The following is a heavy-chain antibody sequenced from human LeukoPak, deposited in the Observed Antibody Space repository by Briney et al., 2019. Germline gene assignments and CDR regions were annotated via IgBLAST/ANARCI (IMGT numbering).Heavy chain of an antibody. Sequence: GGSLSLSCAASGFTFSDYYMSWIRQAPGKGLEWVSYISSSSSYTNYADSVKGRFTISRDNAKNSLYLQMNSLRAEDTAVYYCARARRTMVRGIDYWGQGTLVTVSS. CDR1: GFTFSDYY. J-gene: IGHJ4*02. CDR3: ARARRTMVRGIDY. V-gene: IGHV3-11*05. D-gene: IGHD3-10*01. CDR2: ISSSSSYT.